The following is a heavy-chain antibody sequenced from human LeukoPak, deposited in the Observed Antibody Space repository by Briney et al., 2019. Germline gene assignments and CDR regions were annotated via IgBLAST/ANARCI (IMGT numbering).Heavy chain of an antibody. CDR2: ISGSGGST. CDR3: AKVTTWRLDTYYFDY. V-gene: IGHV3-23*01. CDR1: GFTFSSYA. Sequence: GGSLRLSCAASGFTFSSYAMSWVRQAPGKGLEWVSAISGSGGSTYYADSVKGRFTISRDNSKNTLYLQMNSLRAEDTAVYYCAKVTTWRLDTYYFDYWGQGTLVTVSS. D-gene: IGHD1-14*01. J-gene: IGHJ4*02.